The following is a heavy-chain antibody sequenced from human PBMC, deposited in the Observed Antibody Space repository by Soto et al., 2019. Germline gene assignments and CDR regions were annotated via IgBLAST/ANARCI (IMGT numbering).Heavy chain of an antibody. CDR2: IYYSGST. Sequence: SETVSLTCTVSGGSISSYYWSWIRQPPGKGLEWIGYIYYSGSTNYNPSLKSRVTISVDTSKNQFSLKLSSVTAADTAVYYCARGVTDIAVADVLFDYWGQGTLVTVSS. CDR1: GGSISSYY. D-gene: IGHD6-19*01. V-gene: IGHV4-59*01. J-gene: IGHJ4*02. CDR3: ARGVTDIAVADVLFDY.